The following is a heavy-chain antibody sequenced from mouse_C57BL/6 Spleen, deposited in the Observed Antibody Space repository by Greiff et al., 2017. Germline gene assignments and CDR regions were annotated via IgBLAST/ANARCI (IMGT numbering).Heavy chain of an antibody. J-gene: IGHJ2*01. CDR3: ARGRLRRYYFDY. CDR1: GYTFTSYW. V-gene: IGHV1-52*01. CDR2: IDPSDSET. Sequence: QVQLQQPGAELVRPGSSVKLSCKASGYTFTSYWMHWVKQRPIQGLEWIGNIDPSDSETNYNQKFKDKATLTVDKSSSTAYMQLSRLTSEDSAVYYCARGRLRRYYFDYWGQGTTLTVSS. D-gene: IGHD2-4*01.